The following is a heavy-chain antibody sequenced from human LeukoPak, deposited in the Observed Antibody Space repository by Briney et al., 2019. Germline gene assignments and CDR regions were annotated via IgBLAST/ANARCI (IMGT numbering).Heavy chain of an antibody. J-gene: IGHJ4*02. CDR2: IWYDGSNQ. V-gene: IGHV3-33*08. CDR1: GFTFSSYG. Sequence: GGSLRLSCAASGFTFSSYGMHWVRQAPGKGLEWVAVIWYDGSNQYYADSVKGRFTVSRDNSKNTLYLQMNSLRAEDTAVYYCARSMSAADYWGQGTLVTVSS. CDR3: ARSMSAADY. D-gene: IGHD6-13*01.